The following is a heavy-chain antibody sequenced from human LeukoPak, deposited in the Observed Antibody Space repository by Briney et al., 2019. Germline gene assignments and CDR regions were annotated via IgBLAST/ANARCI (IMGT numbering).Heavy chain of an antibody. J-gene: IGHJ4*02. D-gene: IGHD4-17*01. CDR3: ARVSFTYGPLDS. CDR1: RGSISSGGHY. CDR2: TYFTGST. V-gene: IGHV4-31*03. Sequence: SETLSLTCNVSRGSISSGGHYWSWIRQRPGKGLEWMGYTYFTGSTYYNPSLQSRLIISADTSMTQFSLRLRSVTAADTAVYYCARVSFTYGPLDSWGPGILVTVSS.